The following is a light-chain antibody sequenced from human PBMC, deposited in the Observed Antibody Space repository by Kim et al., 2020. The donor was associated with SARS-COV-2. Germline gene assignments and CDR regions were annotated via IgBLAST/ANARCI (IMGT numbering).Light chain of an antibody. CDR3: QQSHTAPLLT. Sequence: DIQMTQSPSSLSASVGDRVTIACRASQSISTYLNWYQQKPGKAPNLLIYAASSLQSGVPSRFSGSGSGTDFTLTISSLQPKDFATYYCQQSHTAPLLTFGGGTKVDIK. V-gene: IGKV1-39*01. J-gene: IGKJ4*01. CDR1: QSISTY. CDR2: AAS.